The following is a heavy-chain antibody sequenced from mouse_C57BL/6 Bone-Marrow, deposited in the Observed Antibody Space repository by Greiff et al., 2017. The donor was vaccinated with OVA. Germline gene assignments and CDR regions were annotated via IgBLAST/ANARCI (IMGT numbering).Heavy chain of an antibody. J-gene: IGHJ2*01. V-gene: IGHV1-19*01. Sequence: VQLQQSGPVLVKPGASVKMSCKASGYTFTDYYMNWVKQSHGKSLEWIGVINPYNGGTSYNQKFKGKATLTVDKSSSTAYMELNSLTSEDSAVYYCAEIYYYGSSFDDWGQGTTLTVSS. CDR2: INPYNGGT. CDR1: GYTFTDYY. D-gene: IGHD1-1*01. CDR3: AEIYYYGSSFDD.